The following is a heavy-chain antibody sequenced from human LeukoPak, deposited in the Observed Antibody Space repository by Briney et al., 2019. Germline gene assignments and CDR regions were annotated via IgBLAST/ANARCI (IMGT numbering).Heavy chain of an antibody. CDR2: INHSGST. V-gene: IGHV4-34*01. CDR1: GGSITSYY. D-gene: IGHD2-21*02. Sequence: PSETLSLTCTVSGGSITSYYWSWIRQPPGKGLEWIGEINHSGSTNYNPSLKSRVTISVDTSKNQFSLKLSSVTAADTAVYYCARFSRGHIVVVTAIRAFDYWGQGTLVTVSS. J-gene: IGHJ4*02. CDR3: ARFSRGHIVVVTAIRAFDY.